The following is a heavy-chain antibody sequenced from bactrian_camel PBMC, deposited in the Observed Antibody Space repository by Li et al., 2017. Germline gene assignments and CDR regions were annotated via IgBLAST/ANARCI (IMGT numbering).Heavy chain of an antibody. J-gene: IGHJ6*01. CDR2: IRRDGGET. CDR3: AASWDVTANAALSRMVSPEFGY. V-gene: IGHV3S31*01. D-gene: IGHD7*01. CDR1: AYLTSRCG. Sequence: VQAGGSLRLSCVASAYLTSRCGMGWYRQAPGRAPAEREGIAAIRRDGGETWYAASVKGRFTITKDNTNNILYLQMNDLTPEDSGTYRCAASWDVTANAALSRMVSPEFGYWGQGTQVTVS.